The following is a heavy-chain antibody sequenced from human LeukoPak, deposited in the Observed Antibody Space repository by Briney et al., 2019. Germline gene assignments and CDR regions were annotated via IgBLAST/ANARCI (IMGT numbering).Heavy chain of an antibody. V-gene: IGHV4-34*01. J-gene: IGHJ6*03. CDR2: ITHTGSA. CDR3: ARRLFGGSTGVYFYYYIDV. D-gene: IGHD1-1*01. Sequence: SETLSLTCTVYDDSFSGYYWTWIRQPPGEGLEWIAEITHTGSANYNPSLKSRVTISVDTSMNQFSLKLKSVTAADTAVYFCARRLFGGSTGVYFYYYIDVWGKGTTVAVSS. CDR1: DDSFSGYY.